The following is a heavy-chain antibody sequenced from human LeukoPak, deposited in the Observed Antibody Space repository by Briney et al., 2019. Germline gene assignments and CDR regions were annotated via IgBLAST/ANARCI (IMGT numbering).Heavy chain of an antibody. V-gene: IGHV5-51*01. CDR3: TRLRNAFDI. Sequence: GESLKIPCKASGYSFTNYWIGWVRQMPGKGLEWMGIIYPGDSDTRYSPSFQGQVTMSANKSTSTAYLQWSSSLKASDTAMYYCTRLRNAFDIWGQGTMVTVSS. CDR2: IYPGDSDT. J-gene: IGHJ3*02. CDR1: GYSFTNYW.